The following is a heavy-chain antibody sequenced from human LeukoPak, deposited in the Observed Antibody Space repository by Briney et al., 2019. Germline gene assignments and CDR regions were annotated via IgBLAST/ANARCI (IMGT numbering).Heavy chain of an antibody. CDR2: INGSGDKT. V-gene: IGHV3-23*01. CDR3: AELGITMIGGV. CDR1: GFTLSNYA. D-gene: IGHD3-10*02. Sequence: GGSLRLSCAASGFTLSNYAMNWVRQAPGKGLEWVSSINGSGDKTYYADSVKGRFTISRDNSKNTLYLQMNSLRAEDTAVYYCAELGITMIGGVWGKGTTVTISS. J-gene: IGHJ6*04.